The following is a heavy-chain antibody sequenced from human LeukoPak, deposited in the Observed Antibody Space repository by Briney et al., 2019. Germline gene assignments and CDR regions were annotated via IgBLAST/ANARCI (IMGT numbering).Heavy chain of an antibody. CDR1: GYSFTSYW. Sequence: GESLKISCKGSGYSFTSYWIGWVRQMPGKGLEWMGIIYTGDSDTRYSPSFQGQVTISADKSISTAYLLWSSLKASDTAMYYCARGPLLTPFGVDYWGQGTLVTVSS. V-gene: IGHV5-51*01. D-gene: IGHD3-10*01. J-gene: IGHJ4*02. CDR2: IYTGDSDT. CDR3: ARGPLLTPFGVDY.